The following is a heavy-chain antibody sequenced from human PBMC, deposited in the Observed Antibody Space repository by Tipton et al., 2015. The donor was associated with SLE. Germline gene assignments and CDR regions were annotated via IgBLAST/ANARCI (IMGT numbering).Heavy chain of an antibody. CDR2: VNHGGDTKY. V-gene: IGHV4-34*01. CDR1: GGSFSENY. D-gene: IGHD5-18*01. Sequence: TLSLTCTLYGGSFSENYWSWIRQPPGKGLEWIGEVNHGGDTKYNYDPSLRSRVTISVDTSNQFSLRLTSVTVADTAVYFCARDRDSYGHFDYWGRGTLVAVSS. CDR3: ARDRDSYGHFDY. J-gene: IGHJ4*02.